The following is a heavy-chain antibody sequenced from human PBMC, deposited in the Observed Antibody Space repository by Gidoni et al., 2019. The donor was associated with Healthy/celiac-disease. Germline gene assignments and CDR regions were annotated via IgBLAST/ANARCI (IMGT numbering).Heavy chain of an antibody. CDR3: ARTGVRGLGWYFDL. CDR1: GGTFSSYA. V-gene: IGHV1-69*04. D-gene: IGHD3-10*01. CDR2: IIPILGIA. J-gene: IGHJ2*01. Sequence: QVQLVQSGAEVKKPGYSVKVSCKAAGGTFSSYAISWVRQAPGQVLEWMGRIIPILGIANYAQKFQGRVTITADKSTSTAYMELSSLRSEDTAVYYCARTGVRGLGWYFDLWGRGTLVTVSS.